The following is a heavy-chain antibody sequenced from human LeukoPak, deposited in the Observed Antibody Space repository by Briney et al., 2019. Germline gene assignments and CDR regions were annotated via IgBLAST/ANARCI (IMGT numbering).Heavy chain of an antibody. J-gene: IGHJ4*02. CDR1: GFTFDDYA. V-gene: IGHV3-9*01. Sequence: GGSLRLSCAASGFTFDDYAMHWVRQAPGKGLEWVSGISWNSGSIGYADSVKGRFTISRDNAKNSLYLQMNSLRAEDTALYYCAKDRNYDFWSGHYDYWGQGTLVTVSS. CDR2: ISWNSGSI. D-gene: IGHD3-3*01. CDR3: AKDRNYDFWSGHYDY.